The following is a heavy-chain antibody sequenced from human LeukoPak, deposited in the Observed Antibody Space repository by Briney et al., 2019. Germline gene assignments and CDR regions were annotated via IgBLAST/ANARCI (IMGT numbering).Heavy chain of an antibody. J-gene: IGHJ4*02. V-gene: IGHV4-31*03. CDR2: IYYSGST. D-gene: IGHD5-18*01. CDR1: GGSVSSGGYY. Sequence: SETLSLTCTVSGGSVSSGGYYWSWIRQHPGKGLEWIGYIYYSGSTYYNPSLKSRVTISVDTSKNQFSLKLSSVTAADTAVYYCARYTAMAILDYWGQGTLVTVSS. CDR3: ARYTAMAILDY.